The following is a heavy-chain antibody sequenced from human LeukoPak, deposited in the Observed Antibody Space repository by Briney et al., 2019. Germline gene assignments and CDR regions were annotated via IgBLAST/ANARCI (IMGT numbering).Heavy chain of an antibody. CDR1: GGSISGYY. D-gene: IGHD3-22*01. CDR3: ARVRFSGYPWAAFDI. J-gene: IGHJ3*02. CDR2: INHSGST. V-gene: IGHV4-34*01. Sequence: PSETLSLTCAVYGGSISGYYWSWIRQPPGKGLEWIGEINHSGSTNYNPSLKSRVTISVDTSKNQFSLKLSSVTAADTAVYYCARVRFSGYPWAAFDIWGQGTMVTVSS.